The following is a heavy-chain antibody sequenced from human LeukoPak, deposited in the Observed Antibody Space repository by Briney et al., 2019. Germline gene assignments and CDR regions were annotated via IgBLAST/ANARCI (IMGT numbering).Heavy chain of an antibody. CDR1: GFTFSSYW. D-gene: IGHD1-26*01. CDR3: ARAAGWDRSDD. Sequence: GGSLRLSCAASGFTFSSYWMNWVRQAPGKGLEWVANIKHDGSEKYYVDSVRGRFTISRDNAKNSLYLQMNSLRPEDTAVYYFARAAGWDRSDDWGQGTLVTVSS. V-gene: IGHV3-7*05. J-gene: IGHJ4*02. CDR2: IKHDGSEK.